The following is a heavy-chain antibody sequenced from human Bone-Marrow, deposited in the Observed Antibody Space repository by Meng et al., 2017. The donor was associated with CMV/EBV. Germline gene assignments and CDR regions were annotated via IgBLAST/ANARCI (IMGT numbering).Heavy chain of an antibody. J-gene: IGHJ5*02. CDR1: GGSISSSDYY. D-gene: IGHD3-10*01. CDR3: ARRITMVRGVIIRGPGNWFDP. V-gene: IGHV4-39*07. CDR2: IYYSGIT. Sequence: SETLSLTCTVSGGSISSSDYYWGWIRQPPGKGLEWIGSIYYSGITHHNPPVRSRVTISVDTSKTHFSLKLGSVTAADTAVDYCARRITMVRGVIIRGPGNWFDPWGQGTPVTVSS.